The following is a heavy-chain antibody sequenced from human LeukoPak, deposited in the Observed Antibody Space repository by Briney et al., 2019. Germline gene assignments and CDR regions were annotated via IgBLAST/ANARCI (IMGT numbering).Heavy chain of an antibody. Sequence: ASVKVSCKGSGYSFTNYGISWVRQAPGQGLEWMGWINAFNGDTNHAQKFQGRVTMTTDTSTSTAYMELRSLRSDDTAVYYCARDGSGTWLDPWGQGTLVTVSS. CDR1: GYSFTNYG. CDR3: ARDGSGTWLDP. V-gene: IGHV1-18*01. J-gene: IGHJ5*02. D-gene: IGHD3-10*01. CDR2: INAFNGDT.